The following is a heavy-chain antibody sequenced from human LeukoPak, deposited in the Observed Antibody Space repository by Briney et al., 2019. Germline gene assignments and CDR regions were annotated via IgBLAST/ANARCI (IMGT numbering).Heavy chain of an antibody. D-gene: IGHD6-13*01. Sequence: GGSLRLSCAASGSTFSTHLMTWVRQAPGKGLEWVANIYQDGREKYYVDSVKGRFTISRGNAKNSLYLQMNSLRAEDTAVYYCASERPSSSWYDYWGQGTLVTVSS. CDR3: ASERPSSSWYDY. CDR2: IYQDGREK. CDR1: GSTFSTHL. V-gene: IGHV3-7*01. J-gene: IGHJ4*02.